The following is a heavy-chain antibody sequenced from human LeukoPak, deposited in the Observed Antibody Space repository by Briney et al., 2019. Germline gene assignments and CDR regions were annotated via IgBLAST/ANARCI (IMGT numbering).Heavy chain of an antibody. Sequence: SGTLSLTCAVYGGSFSGYYWSWIRQPPGKGLEWIGEINHSGSTNYNPSLKSRVTISVDTSKNQFSLKLSSVTAADTAVYYCARAKVEMATISDYWGQGTLVTVSS. CDR1: GGSFSGYY. CDR3: ARAKVEMATISDY. V-gene: IGHV4-34*01. D-gene: IGHD5-24*01. J-gene: IGHJ4*02. CDR2: INHSGST.